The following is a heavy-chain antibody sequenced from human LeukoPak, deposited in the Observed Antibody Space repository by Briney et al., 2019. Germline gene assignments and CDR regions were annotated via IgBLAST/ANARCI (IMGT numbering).Heavy chain of an antibody. V-gene: IGHV3-7*03. J-gene: IGHJ5*02. CDR3: TRDLAAAAT. D-gene: IGHD6-13*01. CDR1: GFTFISYW. Sequence: PGGSLRLSCAASGFTFISYWMSWVRQAPGKGLEWVANIKQDGSKRYYVDSVKGRFTISRDNGKNSLYLQMNSLTAEDTAVYYCTRDLAAAATWGQGTLVTVSS. CDR2: IKQDGSKR.